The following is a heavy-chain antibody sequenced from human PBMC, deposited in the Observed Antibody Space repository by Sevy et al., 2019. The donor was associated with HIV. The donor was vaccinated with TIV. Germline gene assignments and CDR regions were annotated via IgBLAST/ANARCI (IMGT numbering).Heavy chain of an antibody. Sequence: GGSLRLSCAASGFTFSSYSMNWVRQAPGKGLEWVSSISSSSSYKYYEDSVKGRFTISRDNAKNSLYLQMNSLRAEDTDGYYAAGDVRQYAARYACYSYGMDVWGQGTTVTVSS. D-gene: IGHD2-15*01. V-gene: IGHV3-21*01. CDR3: AGDVRQYAARYACYSYGMDV. CDR2: ISSSSSYK. J-gene: IGHJ6*02. CDR1: GFTFSSYS.